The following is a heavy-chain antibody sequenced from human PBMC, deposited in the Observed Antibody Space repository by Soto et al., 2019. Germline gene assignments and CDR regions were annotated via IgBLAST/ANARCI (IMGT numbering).Heavy chain of an antibody. CDR2: INHSGST. CDR3: ARGGRIAVAGTSDAFDI. V-gene: IGHV4-38-2*02. CDR1: GYSISSGYY. D-gene: IGHD6-19*01. J-gene: IGHJ3*02. Sequence: SETLSLTCTVSGYSISSGYYWGWIRQPPGKGLEWIGSINHSGSTYYNPSLKSRVTISVDTSKNQFSLKLSSVTAADTAVYYCARGGRIAVAGTSDAFDIWGQGTMVTVSS.